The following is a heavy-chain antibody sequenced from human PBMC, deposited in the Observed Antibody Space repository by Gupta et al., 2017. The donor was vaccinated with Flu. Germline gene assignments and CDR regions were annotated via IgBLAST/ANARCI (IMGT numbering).Heavy chain of an antibody. CDR2: ISGSGYTT. V-gene: IGHV3-23*01. J-gene: IGHJ4*02. CDR1: GFTFNSYL. Sequence: EVQLLESGGGSVQPGGSLRLSCAASGFTFNSYLMHWVRQAPGKGLEWVSTISGSGYTTDYADLAKGRFTISRDNSENTLSLVMNSLTAEDTAVYYCAKGGIQIWDLLSPLDSWGQGTLVTVSS. D-gene: IGHD1-26*01. CDR3: AKGGIQIWDLLSPLDS.